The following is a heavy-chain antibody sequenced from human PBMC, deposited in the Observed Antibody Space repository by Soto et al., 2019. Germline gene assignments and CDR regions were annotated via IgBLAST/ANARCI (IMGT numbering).Heavy chain of an antibody. Sequence: QVQLQESGPGLVKPSETLSLTCTVSGGSVSSGSYYWSWIRQPPGKGLEWIGYIYYSGSTNYNPSLKSRVTIPVDTSKNQFSLKLSSVTAADTAVYYCARGNRYDFWSGYPFDYWGQGTLVTVSS. CDR3: ARGNRYDFWSGYPFDY. J-gene: IGHJ4*02. D-gene: IGHD3-3*01. V-gene: IGHV4-61*01. CDR2: IYYSGST. CDR1: GGSVSSGSYY.